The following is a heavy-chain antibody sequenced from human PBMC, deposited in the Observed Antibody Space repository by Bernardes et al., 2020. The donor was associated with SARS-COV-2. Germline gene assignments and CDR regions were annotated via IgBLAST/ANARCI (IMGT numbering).Heavy chain of an antibody. V-gene: IGHV3-23*01. Sequence: GGSLRLSCAASGFTFNNYAMNWVRQAPGKGLEWVSSISYSGGSTNYADSVKGRFTISRDNSKNMLFLQMNSLRAEDTAVYYCAKDRSTMIVLVIDYGGQGALVTVSS. J-gene: IGHJ4*02. CDR2: ISYSGGST. CDR3: AKDRSTMIVLVIDY. CDR1: GFTFNNYA. D-gene: IGHD3-22*01.